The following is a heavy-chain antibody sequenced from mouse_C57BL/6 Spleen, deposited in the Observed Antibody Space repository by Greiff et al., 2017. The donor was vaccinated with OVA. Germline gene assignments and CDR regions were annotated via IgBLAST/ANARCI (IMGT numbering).Heavy chain of an antibody. J-gene: IGHJ4*01. V-gene: IGHV5-16*01. D-gene: IGHD2-3*01. Sequence: EVQLVESEGGLVQPGSSMKLSCTASGFTFSDYYMAWVRQVPEKGLEWVANINYDGSSTYYLDSLKSRFIISRDNAKNILYLQMSSLKSEDTATYYCARIGWLLYAMDYWGQGTSVTVSS. CDR3: ARIGWLLYAMDY. CDR2: INYDGSST. CDR1: GFTFSDYY.